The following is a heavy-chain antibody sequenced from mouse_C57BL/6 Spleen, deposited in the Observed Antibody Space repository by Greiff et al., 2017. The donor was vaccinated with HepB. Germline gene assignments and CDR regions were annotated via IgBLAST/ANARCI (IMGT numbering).Heavy chain of an antibody. J-gene: IGHJ2*01. CDR3: ARWGYYDYDGYYFDY. V-gene: IGHV1-55*01. CDR1: GYTFTSYW. CDR2: IYPGSGST. D-gene: IGHD2-4*01. Sequence: QVQLQQPGAELVKPGASVKMSCKASGYTFTSYWITWVKQRPGQGLEWIGDIYPGSGSTNYNEKFKSKATLTVDTSSSTAYMQLSSLTSEDSAVYYCARWGYYDYDGYYFDYWGQGTTLTVSS.